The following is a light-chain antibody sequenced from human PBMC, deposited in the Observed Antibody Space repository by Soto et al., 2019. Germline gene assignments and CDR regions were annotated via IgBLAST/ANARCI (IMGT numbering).Light chain of an antibody. CDR2: DVS. J-gene: IGLJ3*02. V-gene: IGLV2-14*03. Sequence: QSALTQPASVSGSPGQSITISCTGTSSDVGGYNYVSWYQQHPGKAPKLMIYDVSNRPSGVSNRFSGSKSGASAFLVITGLQAEDEAAYYCQSYDSSLSGSRVFGGGTQLTVL. CDR1: SSDVGGYNY. CDR3: QSYDSSLSGSRV.